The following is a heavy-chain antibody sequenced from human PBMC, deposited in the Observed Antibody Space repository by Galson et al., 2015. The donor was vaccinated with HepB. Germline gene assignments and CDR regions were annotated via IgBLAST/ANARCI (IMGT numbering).Heavy chain of an antibody. CDR2: IDPSDSYT. J-gene: IGHJ4*02. CDR1: GYSFTSYW. CDR3: ARPYCYESSGYSYYFDH. V-gene: IGHV5-10-1*01. D-gene: IGHD3-22*01. Sequence: QSGAEVKKPGESLRISCEGSGYSFTSYWITWVRQMPGKGLEWMGRIDPSDSYTNYSPSFQGHVTISADKSISTAYLQWSSLKASDTAMYYCARPYCYESSGYSYYFDHWGQGTLVTVSS.